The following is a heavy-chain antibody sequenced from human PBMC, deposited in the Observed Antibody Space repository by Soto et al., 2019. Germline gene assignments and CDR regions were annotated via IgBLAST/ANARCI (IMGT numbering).Heavy chain of an antibody. CDR2: INHSGST. CDR1: GGSFSGYY. V-gene: IGHV4-34*01. Sequence: SETLSLTCAVYGGSFSGYYWSWIRQPPGKGLEWIGEINHSGSTNYNPSLKSRVTISVDTSKNQFSLKLNSVTAADTAVYYCGHYGSGSYQDYWGQGTLVTVSS. J-gene: IGHJ4*02. D-gene: IGHD3-10*01. CDR3: GHYGSGSYQDY.